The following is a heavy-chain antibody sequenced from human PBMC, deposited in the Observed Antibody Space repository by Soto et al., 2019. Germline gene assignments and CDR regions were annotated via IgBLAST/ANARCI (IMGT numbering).Heavy chain of an antibody. J-gene: IGHJ4*02. D-gene: IGHD2-8*01. CDR1: GFTFSSYW. V-gene: IGHV3-74*01. CDR3: SKDRRGGRAVLDS. CDR2: INSDGSST. Sequence: PGGSLRLSCAASGFTFSSYWMHWVRQAPGKGLVWVSRINSDGSSTSYADSVKGRFTISRDNSKNTLHLQMNSLRAEDTAVYYCSKDRRGGRAVLDSWGQGTPVTVSS.